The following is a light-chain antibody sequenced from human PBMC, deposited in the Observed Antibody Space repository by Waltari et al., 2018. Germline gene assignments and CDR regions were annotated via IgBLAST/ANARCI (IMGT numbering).Light chain of an antibody. V-gene: IGKV3-15*01. CDR2: DAS. CDR1: QNINAK. CDR3: QQYNDWPPIT. Sequence: EVVMTQSPDTLSVSPGERATLSCRARQNINAKLAWYQQKPGQAPKLLIFDASTRATGVPARFSGSGSGTDFTLTISSLQSEDFAIYYCQQYNDWPPITFGPGTRLQIK. J-gene: IGKJ5*01.